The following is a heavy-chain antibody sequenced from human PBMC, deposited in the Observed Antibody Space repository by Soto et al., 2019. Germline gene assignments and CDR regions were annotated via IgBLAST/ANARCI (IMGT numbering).Heavy chain of an antibody. Sequence: GGSLRLSCAASGFTFNYYYMSWIRQAPGKGLEWVSYISSSSSYTNYADSVKGRFTISRDNAKNSLYLQMNSLRAEDTAVYYCARESGLAARYFDYWGQGTLVTVSS. J-gene: IGHJ4*02. D-gene: IGHD6-6*01. V-gene: IGHV3-11*06. CDR2: ISSSSSYT. CDR3: ARESGLAARYFDY. CDR1: GFTFNYYY.